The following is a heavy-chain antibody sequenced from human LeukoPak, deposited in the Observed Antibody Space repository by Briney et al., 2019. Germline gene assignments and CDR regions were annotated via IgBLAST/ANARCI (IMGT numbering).Heavy chain of an antibody. CDR3: AKGSYYDSSGSFYFDY. CDR2: ISGSGDNT. V-gene: IGHV3-23*01. D-gene: IGHD3-22*01. CDR1: GFTFSSYA. Sequence: GGSLRLSCAASGFTFSSYAMSWVRQAPGKGLEWVSGISGSGDNTYYADSVKGRFTISRDNSKNTLYVQVNSLGTEDTAAYYCAKGSYYDSSGSFYFDYWGQGTLVTVPS. J-gene: IGHJ4*02.